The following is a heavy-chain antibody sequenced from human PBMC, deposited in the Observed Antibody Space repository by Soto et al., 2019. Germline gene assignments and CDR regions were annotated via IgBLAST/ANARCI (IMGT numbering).Heavy chain of an antibody. Sequence: SVKVSCKASGFTFTSSAVQWVRQARGQRLEWIGWIVVGSGNTNYAQKFQERVTITRDMSTSTAYMELSSLRSEDTAVYYCAAAPDVVDAFDIWGQGTMVTVSS. CDR2: IVVGSGNT. D-gene: IGHD2-15*01. V-gene: IGHV1-58*01. J-gene: IGHJ3*02. CDR1: GFTFTSSA. CDR3: AAAPDVVDAFDI.